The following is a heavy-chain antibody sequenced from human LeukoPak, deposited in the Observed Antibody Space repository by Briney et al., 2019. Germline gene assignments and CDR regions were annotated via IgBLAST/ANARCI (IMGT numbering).Heavy chain of an antibody. CDR2: ICYSGST. CDR1: GGSISSGGYY. J-gene: IGHJ3*02. CDR3: ARRPPALGAFDI. Sequence: SETLSLTCTVSGGSISSGGYYWNWIRQPPGKGLEWIGSICYSGSTFYNPSLKSRVTLSVDTSKNQFSLKLSSVTAADTAVYYCARRPPALGAFDIWGQGTMVSVSS. V-gene: IGHV4-39*01.